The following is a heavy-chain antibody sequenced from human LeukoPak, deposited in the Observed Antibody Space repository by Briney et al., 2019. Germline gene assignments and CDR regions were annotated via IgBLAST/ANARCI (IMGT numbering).Heavy chain of an antibody. Sequence: SGPKLVKPTQTLTLTCTFSGFSLSTSGVGVGWIRQPPGKALEWLALIYWDDDKRYSPSLKSRLTITKDTSKNQVVLTMTSMDPVDTATYYCAHALPAAGFFDYWGQGTLVTVSS. CDR3: AHALPAAGFFDY. J-gene: IGHJ4*02. CDR1: GFSLSTSGVG. V-gene: IGHV2-5*02. D-gene: IGHD6-13*01. CDR2: IYWDDDK.